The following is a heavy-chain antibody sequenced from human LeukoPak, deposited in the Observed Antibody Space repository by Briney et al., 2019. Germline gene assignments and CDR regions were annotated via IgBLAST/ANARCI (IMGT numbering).Heavy chain of an antibody. CDR2: IYYSGST. V-gene: IGHV4-39*07. Sequence: PSETLSLTCTVSGGSISSSSYYWGWIRQPPGKGLEWIGSIYYSGSTWSSLKSRVTISIDTSKNKFSLKLGSVTAADTAVYYCARAGYSYGYVDYWGQGTLVTVSS. CDR1: GGSISSSSYY. J-gene: IGHJ4*02. D-gene: IGHD5-18*01. CDR3: ARAGYSYGYVDY.